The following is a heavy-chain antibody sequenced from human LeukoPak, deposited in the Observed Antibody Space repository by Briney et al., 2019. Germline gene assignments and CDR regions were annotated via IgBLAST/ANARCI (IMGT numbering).Heavy chain of an antibody. V-gene: IGHV1-3*01. CDR3: ARGWLAETTLVTPYNY. Sequence: ASVKVSCKASGYTFTSYAMHWVRQAPGQRLEWMGWINAGNGNTKYSQKFQGRVTITRDTSASTAYMELTSLRSEDTATYYCARGWLAETTLVTPYNYWGQGTLVTVSS. J-gene: IGHJ4*02. D-gene: IGHD4-23*01. CDR2: INAGNGNT. CDR1: GYTFTSYA.